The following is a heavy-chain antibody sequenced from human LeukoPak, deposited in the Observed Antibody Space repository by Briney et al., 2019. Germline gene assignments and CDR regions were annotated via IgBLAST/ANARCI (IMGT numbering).Heavy chain of an antibody. J-gene: IGHJ4*02. CDR2: MYYSGST. Sequence: SETLSLICTVSGGSISSNSYYWGWIRQPPGKGLEWIGSMYYSGSTYYNPSLKSRVTISLDTSKKQFSLKLTSVTAADTAIYYCATEYCASSSCRFDSWGQGTLVTVSS. CDR3: ATEYCASSSCRFDS. D-gene: IGHD2-2*01. V-gene: IGHV4-39*07. CDR1: GGSISSNSYY.